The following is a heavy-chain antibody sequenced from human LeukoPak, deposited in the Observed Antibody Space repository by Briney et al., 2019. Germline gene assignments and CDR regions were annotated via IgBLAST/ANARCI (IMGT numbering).Heavy chain of an antibody. CDR3: ARGISPGSGWFFNI. J-gene: IGHJ3*02. V-gene: IGHV4-4*02. D-gene: IGHD6-19*01. CDR1: GGSISSGYW. CDR2: IYQSGST. Sequence: SGTLSLTCAVSGGSISSGYWWSWVRQPPMKGLEWTGEIYQSGSTNYNPSLNSRVTISIDKSKNQFSLKLTSVTAADTAVYYCARGISPGSGWFFNIWGQGTVVSVSS.